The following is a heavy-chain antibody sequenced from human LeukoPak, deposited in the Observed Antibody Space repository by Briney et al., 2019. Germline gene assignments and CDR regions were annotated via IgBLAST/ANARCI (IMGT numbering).Heavy chain of an antibody. CDR1: GTSISRYY. V-gene: IGHV4-59*03. Sequence: KPSETLSLSCAVSGTSISRYYWSWIRQVSGKGLEWIGYIYYSGSTTYNPPLKSRVTFSLDTSKNQFSLKLTSLTAADTAVYYCATYDRSDGYKLDYWGQGTLVTVSS. CDR2: IYYSGST. CDR3: ATYDRSDGYKLDY. J-gene: IGHJ4*02. D-gene: IGHD5-24*01.